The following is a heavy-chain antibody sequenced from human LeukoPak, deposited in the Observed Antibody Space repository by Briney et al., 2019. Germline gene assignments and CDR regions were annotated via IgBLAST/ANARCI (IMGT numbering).Heavy chain of an antibody. CDR3: AKGGDGKIPFDN. CDR1: GFTFSDYA. V-gene: IGHV3-30*04. D-gene: IGHD5-24*01. J-gene: IGHJ4*02. CDR2: ISFDGSQG. Sequence: GGSLRLSCSASGFTFSDYAMHWVRQAPGKGLEWVAMISFDGSQGHFGDSVRGRFTVSRDDSENTLFLQMNSLKTEDTALYFCAKGGDGKIPFDNWGQGTLVTVSS.